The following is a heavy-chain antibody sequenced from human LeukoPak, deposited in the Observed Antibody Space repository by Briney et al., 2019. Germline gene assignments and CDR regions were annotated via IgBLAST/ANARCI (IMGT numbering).Heavy chain of an antibody. D-gene: IGHD4-17*01. CDR2: INHSGST. CDR1: GGSFSGYY. Sequence: SETLSLTCAVYGGSFSGYYWSWIRQPPGKGLEWIGEINHSGSTNYNPSLKSRVTISVDTSKNQFSLKLSSVTAADTAVYYCASLYGVGYYYYMDVWGKGTTVTISS. J-gene: IGHJ6*03. V-gene: IGHV4-34*01. CDR3: ASLYGVGYYYYMDV.